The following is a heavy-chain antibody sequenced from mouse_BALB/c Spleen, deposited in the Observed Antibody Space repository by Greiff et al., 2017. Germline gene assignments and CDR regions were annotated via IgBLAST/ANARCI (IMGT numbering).Heavy chain of an antibody. V-gene: IGHV1-18*01. J-gene: IGHJ2*01. CDR1: GYTFTEYT. CDR2: INPNNGGT. CDR3: ARWYGKGSYFDY. Sequence: EVQVVESGPELVKPGASVKISCKTSGYTFTEYTMHWVKQSHGKSLEWIGGINPNNGGTSYNQKFKGKATLTVDKSSSTAYMELRSLTSEDSAVYYCARWYGKGSYFDYWGQGTTLTVSS. D-gene: IGHD2-10*02.